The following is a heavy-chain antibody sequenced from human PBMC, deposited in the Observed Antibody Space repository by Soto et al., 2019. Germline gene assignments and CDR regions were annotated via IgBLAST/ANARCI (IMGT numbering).Heavy chain of an antibody. D-gene: IGHD5-12*01. CDR3: ARVGGGYSGYGVDY. CDR1: GFTFSSYS. V-gene: IGHV3-21*01. Sequence: EVQLVESGGGLVKPGGSLRLSCAASGFTFSSYSMNWVRQAPGKGLEWVSSISSSSSYIYYADSVKGRFTISRDNAKNSLYLQMNSLRAEDTAVYYCARVGGGYSGYGVDYWGQGTLVTVSS. J-gene: IGHJ4*02. CDR2: ISSSSSYI.